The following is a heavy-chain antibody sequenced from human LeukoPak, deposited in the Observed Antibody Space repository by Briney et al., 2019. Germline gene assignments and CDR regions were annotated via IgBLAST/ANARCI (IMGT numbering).Heavy chain of an antibody. J-gene: IGHJ4*02. CDR3: AKDPRDY. Sequence: GGSLKLSCTASGFTFGDYAMSWVRQAPGKGLEWVSSISSSSSYIYYADSVKGRFTISRDNSKNTLYLQMNSLRAEDTAVYYCAKDPRDYWGQGTLVTVSS. CDR1: GFTFGDYA. V-gene: IGHV3-21*01. CDR2: ISSSSSYI.